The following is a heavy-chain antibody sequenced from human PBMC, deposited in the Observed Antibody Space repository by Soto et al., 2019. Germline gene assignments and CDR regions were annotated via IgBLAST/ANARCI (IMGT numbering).Heavy chain of an antibody. CDR1: GGSLSGYY. CDR2: ISHSGST. J-gene: IGHJ5*02. Sequence: QVQLQQWGAGLLKPSETLSLTCAVYGGSLSGYYWSWIRQPPGKGLEWIGEISHSGSTNYNPTLKSRVTISIDMSKNQFSLKVSSVTAADTAVYYCARRERLHVFFRKNWFDPWGQGTLVTVSS. V-gene: IGHV4-34*01. CDR3: ARRERLHVFFRKNWFDP. D-gene: IGHD2-15*01.